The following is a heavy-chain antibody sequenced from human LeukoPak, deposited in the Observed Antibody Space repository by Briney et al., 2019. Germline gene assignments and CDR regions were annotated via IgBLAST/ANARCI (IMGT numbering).Heavy chain of an antibody. Sequence: NPSETLSLTCTVSGGSISSGSYYWSWIRQPAGKGLEWIGRIYTSGSTNYNPSLKSRVTISVDTSKNQFSLKLSSVTAADTAVYYCARYQTGTMFAVWGQGTLVTISS. J-gene: IGHJ4*02. CDR1: GGSISSGSYY. CDR2: IYTSGST. D-gene: IGHD1/OR15-1a*01. CDR3: ARYQTGTMFAV. V-gene: IGHV4-61*02.